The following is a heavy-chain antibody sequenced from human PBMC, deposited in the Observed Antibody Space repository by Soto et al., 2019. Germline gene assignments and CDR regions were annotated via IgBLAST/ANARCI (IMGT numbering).Heavy chain of an antibody. CDR1: GFTFSSYA. V-gene: IGHV3-23*01. CDR3: AKVFPSSGWSGDI. CDR2: ISGSGGST. J-gene: IGHJ3*02. Sequence: EVKLLESGGGLVQPGGSLRLSCAASGFTFSSYAMSWVRQAPGKGLEWVSAISGSGGSTYYADSVKGRFTISRDNSKNTLYLQMNSLRAEDTAVDYCAKVFPSSGWSGDIWGQGTMVTVSS. D-gene: IGHD6-19*01.